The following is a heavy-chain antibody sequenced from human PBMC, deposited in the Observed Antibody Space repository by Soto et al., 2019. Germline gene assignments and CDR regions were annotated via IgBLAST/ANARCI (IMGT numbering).Heavy chain of an antibody. D-gene: IGHD2-21*01. CDR3: ARVPGYSIGHL. J-gene: IGHJ2*01. Sequence: QVQLVQSGAEVKKPGASVKVSCKASGYTFTSYAMHWVHQAPGQRLEWMGWINAGNGNTKYSQKFQGRVTITRDTSASTAYMELSSLRSEDTAVNYCARVPGYSIGHLSGRGTLVTVSS. V-gene: IGHV1-3*01. CDR2: INAGNGNT. CDR1: GYTFTSYA.